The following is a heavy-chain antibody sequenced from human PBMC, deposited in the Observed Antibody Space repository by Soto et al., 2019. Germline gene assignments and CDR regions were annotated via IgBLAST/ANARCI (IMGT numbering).Heavy chain of an antibody. Sequence: QVQLVQSGAEVKKPGASVKVSCKASGYTFTSYYMHWVRQAPGQGLEWMGIINPSGGSTSYAQKFQGRDTMTRDTSTSTVYMELSSLRSEDTAVYYCARALAYCGGDCSETFDYWGQGTLVTVSS. J-gene: IGHJ4*02. V-gene: IGHV1-46*01. CDR2: INPSGGST. CDR1: GYTFTSYY. D-gene: IGHD2-21*02. CDR3: ARALAYCGGDCSETFDY.